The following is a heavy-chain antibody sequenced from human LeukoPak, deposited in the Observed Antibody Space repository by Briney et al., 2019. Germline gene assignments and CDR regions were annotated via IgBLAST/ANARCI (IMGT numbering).Heavy chain of an antibody. CDR2: IYYSGST. CDR1: GGSVSSGSYY. D-gene: IGHD5-24*01. J-gene: IGHJ4*02. Sequence: PSETLSLTCTVSGGSVSSGSYYWSWIRQPPGKGLEWIGYIYYSGSTNYNPSLKSRVTISVDTSKNQFSLKLSSVTAADTAVYYCARDRSRDGYNTFDYWGQGTPVTVSS. CDR3: ARDRSRDGYNTFDY. V-gene: IGHV4-61*01.